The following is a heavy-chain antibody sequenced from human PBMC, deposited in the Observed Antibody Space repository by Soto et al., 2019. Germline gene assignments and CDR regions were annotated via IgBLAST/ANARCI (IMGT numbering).Heavy chain of an antibody. D-gene: IGHD3-9*01. CDR1: GFTFSSYG. Sequence: QVQLVESGGGVVQPGRSLRLSCAASGFTFSSYGMHWVRQAPGKGLEWVAVLWYDGSNKYYADSVKGRFTISRDNSKNTLYLQMNSLRAEDTAVYYCARVQVGDILTGYLQYGMDVWGQGTTVTVS. CDR3: ARVQVGDILTGYLQYGMDV. CDR2: LWYDGSNK. V-gene: IGHV3-33*01. J-gene: IGHJ6*02.